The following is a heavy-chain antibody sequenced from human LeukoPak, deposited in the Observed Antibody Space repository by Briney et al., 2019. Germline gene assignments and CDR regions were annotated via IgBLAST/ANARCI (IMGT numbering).Heavy chain of an antibody. J-gene: IGHJ3*02. Sequence: ASVKVSCKASGFTFTSSAMQWVRQARGQRLEWIGWIVVGSGNTNYAQKFQERVTITRDMSTSTAYMELSSLRSEDTAVYYCAAVPYGDYVDDAFDIWGQGTMVTVSS. D-gene: IGHD4-17*01. CDR1: GFTFTSSA. CDR3: AAVPYGDYVDDAFDI. V-gene: IGHV1-58*02. CDR2: IVVGSGNT.